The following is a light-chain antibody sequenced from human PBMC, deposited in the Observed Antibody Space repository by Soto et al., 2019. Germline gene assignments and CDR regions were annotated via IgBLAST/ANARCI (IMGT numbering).Light chain of an antibody. CDR1: QSVSSSY. CDR2: GAS. V-gene: IGKV3-20*01. CDR3: QQYGSPLT. Sequence: EIVLTQSPGTLSLSPGERATLSCRASQSVSSSYLAWYQQQPGQAPRLLIYGASSRATGIPDRFSGSGSGTDFTITISRLEPEVFAVYYCQQYGSPLTFGGGTKVEIK. J-gene: IGKJ4*01.